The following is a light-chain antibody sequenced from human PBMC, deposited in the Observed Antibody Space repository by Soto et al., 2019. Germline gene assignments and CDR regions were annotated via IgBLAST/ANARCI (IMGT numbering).Light chain of an antibody. CDR2: KVS. J-gene: IGKJ1*01. Sequence: DVVMTQSTLSLPVTLGQPASISCRSSESLVNSDGNTYLNWFQQRPGQSPRRLIYKVSNRDSGVPDRFSGSGSGTDFTLRISRVEAEDVGVYYCMQGTHWPRTFGQGTKVEIK. CDR1: ESLVNSDGNTY. V-gene: IGKV2-30*01. CDR3: MQGTHWPRT.